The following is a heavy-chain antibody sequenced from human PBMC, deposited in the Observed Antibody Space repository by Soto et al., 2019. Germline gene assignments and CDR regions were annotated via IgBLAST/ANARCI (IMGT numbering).Heavy chain of an antibody. CDR1: GYSFTSYW. J-gene: IGHJ4*02. V-gene: IGHV5-51*01. CDR2: IYPGDSDT. D-gene: IGHD5-18*01. Sequence: PGESLKISCKGSGYSFTSYWIGWVRQMPGKGLEWMGIIYPGDSDTRYSPSFQGQVTISADKSISTAYLQWSSLKASDTAMYYCARQRDTARVRGSYYFDYWGQGTLVTVSS. CDR3: ARQRDTARVRGSYYFDY.